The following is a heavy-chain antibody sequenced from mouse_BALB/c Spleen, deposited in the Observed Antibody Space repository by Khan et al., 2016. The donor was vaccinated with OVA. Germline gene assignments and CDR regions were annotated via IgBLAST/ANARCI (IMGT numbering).Heavy chain of an antibody. CDR1: GYTFTSYW. V-gene: IGHV1-7*01. Sequence: QVRLKQSGAELAKPGASVKMSCKASGYTFTSYWMHWIKQRPGQCLEWIGYINPTSGYTDYNQKFKDKATLTADKSSSTAYMQLSSLTSDDSAVYYCARDRIDYWGQGTALTVSS. CDR2: INPTSGYT. CDR3: ARDRIDY. J-gene: IGHJ2*01.